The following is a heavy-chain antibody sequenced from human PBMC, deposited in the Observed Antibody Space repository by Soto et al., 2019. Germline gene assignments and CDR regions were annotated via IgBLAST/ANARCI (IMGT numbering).Heavy chain of an antibody. CDR2: IKSKTDGGTT. J-gene: IGHJ6*02. Sequence: GGSLRLSCAASGFTFSNAWMSWVRQAPGKGLEWVGRIKSKTDGGTTDYAAPVKGRFTISRDDSKNTLYLQMNSLKTEDTAVYYCTTDLIIPARNDYYYYYGMDVWGQGTTVTVSS. CDR1: GFTFSNAW. CDR3: TTDLIIPARNDYYYYYGMDV. V-gene: IGHV3-15*01. D-gene: IGHD3-10*01.